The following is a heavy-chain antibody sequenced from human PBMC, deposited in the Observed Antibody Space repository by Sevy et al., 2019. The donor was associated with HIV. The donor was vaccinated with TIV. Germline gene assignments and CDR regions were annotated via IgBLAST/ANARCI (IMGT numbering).Heavy chain of an antibody. V-gene: IGHV1-69*13. Sequence: ASVNVSCKASGGTFSSYAISWVRQAPGQGLEWMGGIIPIFGTANYAQKFQGRVTITADESTSTAYMELSSLRFEDTAVYYCASAFSGWYLGMDVWGQGTTVTVSS. D-gene: IGHD6-19*01. J-gene: IGHJ6*02. CDR1: GGTFSSYA. CDR2: IIPIFGTA. CDR3: ASAFSGWYLGMDV.